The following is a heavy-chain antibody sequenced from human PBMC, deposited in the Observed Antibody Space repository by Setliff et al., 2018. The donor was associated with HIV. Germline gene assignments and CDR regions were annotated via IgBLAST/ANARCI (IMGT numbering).Heavy chain of an antibody. CDR1: GGSINRGSYY. V-gene: IGHV4-61*09. D-gene: IGHD6-13*01. Sequence: SETLSLTCAVAGGSINRGSYYWSWIRQPAGKGLEWIGHIYSSGSTNYNPSLKSRVTMSVDTSKNQNSLKLSSVTAADTAMYYCARRMAAGTFDYWGQGTLVTVSS. J-gene: IGHJ4*02. CDR3: ARRMAAGTFDY. CDR2: IYSSGST.